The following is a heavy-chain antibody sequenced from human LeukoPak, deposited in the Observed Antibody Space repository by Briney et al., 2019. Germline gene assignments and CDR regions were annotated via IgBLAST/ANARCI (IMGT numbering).Heavy chain of an antibody. V-gene: IGHV3-73*01. CDR1: GFTFSGSA. Sequence: PGGSLRLSCAASGFTFSGSAMHWVRQASGKGLEWVGRIRSKANSYATAYAASVKGRFTIFRDDSKNTAYLQMNSLKTEDTAVYYCTGAAAGVYPIDYWGQGTLVTVSS. J-gene: IGHJ4*02. CDR2: IRSKANSYAT. D-gene: IGHD6-13*01. CDR3: TGAAAGVYPIDY.